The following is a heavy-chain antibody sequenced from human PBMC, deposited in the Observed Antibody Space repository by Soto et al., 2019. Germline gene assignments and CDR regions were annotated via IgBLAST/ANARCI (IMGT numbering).Heavy chain of an antibody. Sequence: EVQLVESGGGLVQPGRSLRLSCAASGFTFDDYAMHWVRQAPGKGLEWVSGISWNSGSIGYADSVKGRFTISRDNAKNSLYLQMNSLRAEDTALYYCAKAYTYYDILTDHFDYWGQGTLVTVSS. CDR1: GFTFDDYA. CDR2: ISWNSGSI. D-gene: IGHD3-9*01. V-gene: IGHV3-9*01. J-gene: IGHJ4*02. CDR3: AKAYTYYDILTDHFDY.